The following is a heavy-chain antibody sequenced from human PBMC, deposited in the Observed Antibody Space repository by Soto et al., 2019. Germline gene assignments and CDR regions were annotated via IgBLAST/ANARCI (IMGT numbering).Heavy chain of an antibody. J-gene: IGHJ5*01. CDR1: GFTFTNYA. CDR3: AREVGAPSGWLDS. CDR2: ISATGGLK. D-gene: IGHD1-26*01. Sequence: EVQLSESGGRLGQPGGSLRLSCAASGFTFTNYAMTWVRQSPGKGLQWVSGISATGGLKYYADSVQGRFTITRDNSKNTRYLQMDNLRDEATAIYYCAREVGAPSGWLDSWGQGTQVTVSS. V-gene: IGHV3-23*01.